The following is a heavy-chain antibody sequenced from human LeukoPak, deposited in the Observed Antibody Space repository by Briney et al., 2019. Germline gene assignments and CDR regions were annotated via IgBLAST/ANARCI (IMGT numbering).Heavy chain of an antibody. Sequence: GASVKVSCKASGYTFTSYYMHWVRQAPGQGLEWMGIINPSGGSTNYAQKFQERVTITRDMSTSTAYMELSSLRSEDTAVYYCAAPGPQGTGYYYGMDVWGQGTTVTVSS. J-gene: IGHJ6*02. CDR3: AAPGPQGTGYYYGMDV. V-gene: IGHV1-46*01. CDR1: GYTFTSYY. CDR2: INPSGGST. D-gene: IGHD2-8*02.